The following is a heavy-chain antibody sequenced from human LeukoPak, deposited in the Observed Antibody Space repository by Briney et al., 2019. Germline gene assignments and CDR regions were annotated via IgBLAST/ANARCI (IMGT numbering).Heavy chain of an antibody. D-gene: IGHD4-17*01. J-gene: IGHJ3*02. Sequence: GSLRLSCAASGFTVSSNYMSWVRQAPGKGLEWVSVIYSGGSTYYADSVKGRFTISRDNSKNTLYLQMNSLRAEDTAVYYCARSIMYGDHGEDIWGQGTVVAVSS. CDR3: ARSIMYGDHGEDI. CDR1: GFTVSSNY. V-gene: IGHV3-53*01. CDR2: IYSGGST.